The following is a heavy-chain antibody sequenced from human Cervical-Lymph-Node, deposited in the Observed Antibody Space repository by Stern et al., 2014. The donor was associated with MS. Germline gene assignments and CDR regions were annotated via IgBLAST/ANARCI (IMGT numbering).Heavy chain of an antibody. V-gene: IGHV2-5*02. D-gene: IGHD4-17*01. CDR2: IYWDDEK. J-gene: IGHJ3*02. Sequence: QVTLRESGPTLVKATQPLTLTCTFSGFALRNRGVSVAWIRQPPGKAVEWLVVIYWDDEKRYSPSLKSRLSITKDASESQVVLTMTNMDPVDTATYYCTHSLHGDYYDAFDTWGQGTMVTVSS. CDR3: THSLHGDYYDAFDT. CDR1: GFALRNRGVS.